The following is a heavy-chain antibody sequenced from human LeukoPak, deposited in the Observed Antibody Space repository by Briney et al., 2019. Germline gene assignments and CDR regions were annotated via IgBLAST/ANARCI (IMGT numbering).Heavy chain of an antibody. D-gene: IGHD2-2*01. CDR2: INPSGGST. J-gene: IGHJ3*02. CDR1: GYTFTSYY. CDR3: ARDRVVPAATATAGSFDI. V-gene: IGHV1-46*01. Sequence: GASVNVSCKASGYTFTSYYMHWVRQAPGQGLEWMGIINPSGGSTSYAQKFQGRVTMTRDTSTSTVYMELSSLRSEDTAVYYCARDRVVPAATATAGSFDIWGQGTMVTVSS.